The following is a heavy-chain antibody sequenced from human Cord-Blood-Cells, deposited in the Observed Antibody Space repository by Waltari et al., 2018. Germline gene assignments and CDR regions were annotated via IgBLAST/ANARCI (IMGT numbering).Heavy chain of an antibody. V-gene: IGHV1-69*01. CDR2: IIPIFGTA. CDR1: GGTFSSYA. D-gene: IGHD2-15*01. Sequence: QVQLVQSGAEVKKPGSSVKVSCKASGGTFSSYAISWVRQAPGHGLEWMGGIIPIFGTANYAQKFQGRVTITADESTSTAYMELSSLRSEDTAVYYCARDLRRYCSGGSCYSGTTYNWFDPWGQGTLVTVSS. CDR3: ARDLRRYCSGGSCYSGTTYNWFDP. J-gene: IGHJ5*02.